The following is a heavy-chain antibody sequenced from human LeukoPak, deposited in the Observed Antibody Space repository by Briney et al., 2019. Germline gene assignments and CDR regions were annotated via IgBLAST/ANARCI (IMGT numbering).Heavy chain of an antibody. J-gene: IGHJ4*02. CDR2: ISYDEDTK. D-gene: IGHD5-12*01. Sequence: PGGSLRLSCAASGFTFSGYGMHWVRQAPGKGMEWVAVISYDEDTKYYADSVKGRFTISRDSSKNTLYLQMNSLRPEDTAVYYCARARPSMWIDYWGQGTLVTVSS. CDR3: ARARPSMWIDY. V-gene: IGHV3-30*03. CDR1: GFTFSGYG.